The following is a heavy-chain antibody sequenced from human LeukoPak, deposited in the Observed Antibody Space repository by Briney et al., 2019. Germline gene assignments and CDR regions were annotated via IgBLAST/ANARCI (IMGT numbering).Heavy chain of an antibody. CDR1: GFTFSSYA. CDR3: AKAEPRFRYYYDSSGYFPFGY. V-gene: IGHV3-23*01. CDR2: ISGSGGST. D-gene: IGHD3-22*01. J-gene: IGHJ4*02. Sequence: GGSLRLSCAASGFTFSSYAMSWVRQAPGKGLEWVSAISGSGGSTYYADSVKGRFTISRDNSKNTLYLQMNSLRAEDTAVYYCAKAEPRFRYYYDSSGYFPFGYWGQGTLVTVSS.